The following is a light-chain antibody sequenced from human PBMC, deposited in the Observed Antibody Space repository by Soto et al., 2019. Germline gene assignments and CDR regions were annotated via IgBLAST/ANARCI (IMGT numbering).Light chain of an antibody. CDR1: SSDVGGYNY. J-gene: IGLJ1*01. V-gene: IGLV2-8*01. Sequence: QSVLAQPPSASGSPGQSVTISCTVTSSDVGGYNYVSWYQQRPGKAPKLIIYEVSKRPSGVPDRVFGSKSGNTASLTVSGLQTEDEADYYCSSFAGTNSFVFGTGTKVTLL. CDR2: EVS. CDR3: SSFAGTNSFV.